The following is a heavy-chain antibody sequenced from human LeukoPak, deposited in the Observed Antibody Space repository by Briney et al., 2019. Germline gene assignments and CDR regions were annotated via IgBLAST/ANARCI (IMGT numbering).Heavy chain of an antibody. D-gene: IGHD5-12*01. J-gene: IGHJ4*02. V-gene: IGHV3-30*03. CDR2: IASDGSIK. Sequence: GGSLRLSCAASGFTXXXXXXXWVGQAPGXXLXXVAVIASDGSIKYYXDXVKGXLXXXXYNSENTLFLQMNSLRGEDTAVYFCAREDSGYDFEYWGQGTLVTVSS. CDR1: GFTXXXXX. CDR3: AREDSGYDFEY.